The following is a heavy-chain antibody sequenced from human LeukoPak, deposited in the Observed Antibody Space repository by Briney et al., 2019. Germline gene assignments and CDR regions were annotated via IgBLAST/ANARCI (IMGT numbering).Heavy chain of an antibody. CDR1: GYTFTSYD. CDR2: MNPNSGNT. Sequence: ASVKVSCKASGYTFTSYDINWVRQATGQGLEWMGWMNPNSGNTGYAQKFQGRVTMTRNTSISTAYMELSSLRSEDTAVYYCARGRDTYYYGSGSYYNGREFDPWGLGTLVTVSS. J-gene: IGHJ5*02. V-gene: IGHV1-8*01. CDR3: ARGRDTYYYGSGSYYNGREFDP. D-gene: IGHD3-10*01.